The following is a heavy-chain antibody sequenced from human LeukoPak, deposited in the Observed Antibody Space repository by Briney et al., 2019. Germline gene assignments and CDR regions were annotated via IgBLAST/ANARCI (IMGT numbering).Heavy chain of an antibody. CDR3: AREGGYCSSTSCYRGWFDP. J-gene: IGHJ5*02. V-gene: IGHV4-59*01. CDR2: IYYSGST. CDR1: GGSISSYY. D-gene: IGHD2-2*02. Sequence: KPSETLSLTCTVSGGSISSYYWSWIRRPPGKGLEWIGYIYYSGSTNYNPSLKSRVTISVDTSKNQFSLKLSSVTAADTAVYYCAREGGYCSSTSCYRGWFDPWGQGTLVTVSS.